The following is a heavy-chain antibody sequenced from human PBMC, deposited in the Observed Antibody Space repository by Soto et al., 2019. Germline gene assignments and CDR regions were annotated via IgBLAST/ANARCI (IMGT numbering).Heavy chain of an antibody. Sequence: QVQLVQSGAEVKKPGASVKVSCKASGYTFTSYYMHWVRQDPGKGLEWMGIINTSGGSTSYAQKFQGRVTMTRDTSTSTVYMELSSLRSEDTAVYYCARGHYSRSVVVVAASNEVYDYWGQGTLVTVSS. CDR3: ARGHYSRSVVVVAASNEVYDY. V-gene: IGHV1-46*01. D-gene: IGHD2-15*01. J-gene: IGHJ4*02. CDR2: INTSGGST. CDR1: GYTFTSYY.